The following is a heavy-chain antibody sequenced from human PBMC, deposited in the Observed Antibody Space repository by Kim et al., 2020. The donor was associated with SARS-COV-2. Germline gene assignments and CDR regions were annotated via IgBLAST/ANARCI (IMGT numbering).Heavy chain of an antibody. Sequence: GGSLRLSCAASGFPFDSYGIHWVRQAPGKGLEWVAVISYDGYYKYYADSVKGRFTMSRDSSKNMVYLQMNDLRVEDTAVYYCARPLTSGSPFYYHAMDVWGQGTTVTVSS. CDR2: ISYDGYYK. CDR3: ARPLTSGSPFYYHAMDV. D-gene: IGHD3-10*01. J-gene: IGHJ6*02. V-gene: IGHV3-33*01. CDR1: GFPFDSYG.